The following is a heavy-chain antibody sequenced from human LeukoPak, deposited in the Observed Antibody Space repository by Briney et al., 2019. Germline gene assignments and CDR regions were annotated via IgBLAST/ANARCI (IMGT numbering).Heavy chain of an antibody. Sequence: GASVKVSCKASGYTFTSHYMHWVRQAPGQGLEWMGIINPSGGSTSYTQKFQGRVTMTRDTSTNTVYIELNSLRSEDTAVYYCARDRDGNDRLDYWGQGTLVTVSS. J-gene: IGHJ4*02. V-gene: IGHV1-46*01. CDR2: INPSGGST. CDR3: ARDRDGNDRLDY. D-gene: IGHD3-22*01. CDR1: GYTFTSHY.